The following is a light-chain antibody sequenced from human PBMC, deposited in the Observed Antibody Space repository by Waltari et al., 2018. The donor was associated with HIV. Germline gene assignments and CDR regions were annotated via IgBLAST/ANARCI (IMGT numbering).Light chain of an antibody. CDR1: ETISSNN. CDR3: QHYGTSPPIT. CDR2: AAS. V-gene: IGKV3-20*01. Sequence: EIVLTQSPDTLSLSPGERATLSCRASETISSNNLAWSQQKPGQAPSLLIYAASMRATGIPDRFSGSGSGTDCSLTISRLEPEDFAVFYCQHYGTSPPITFGQGTRLEIK. J-gene: IGKJ5*01.